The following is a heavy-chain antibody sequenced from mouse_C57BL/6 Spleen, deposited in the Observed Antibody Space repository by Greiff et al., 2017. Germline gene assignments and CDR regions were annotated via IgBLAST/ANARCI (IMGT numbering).Heavy chain of an antibody. CDR3: ARGYDDDVGDAMDY. Sequence: QVQLQQSGAELVRPGTSVKVSCKASGYAFTNYLIEWVKQRPGQGLEWIGVINPGSGGTNYNEKFKGKATLTADKSSSTAYMQLSSLTSEDSAVYFCARGYDDDVGDAMDYWGQGTSVTVS. V-gene: IGHV1-54*01. J-gene: IGHJ4*01. D-gene: IGHD2-4*01. CDR1: GYAFTNYL. CDR2: INPGSGGT.